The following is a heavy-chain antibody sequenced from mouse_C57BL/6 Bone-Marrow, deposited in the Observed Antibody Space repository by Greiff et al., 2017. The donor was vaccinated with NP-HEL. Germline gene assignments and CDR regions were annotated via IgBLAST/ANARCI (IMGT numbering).Heavy chain of an antibody. CDR3: ARPWDIYYGIHYYAMDY. Sequence: EVHLVESGGGLVQPGGSLKLSCAASGFTFSDYYMYWVRQTPEKRLEWVAYISNGGGSTYYPDTVKGRFTISRDNAKNTLYLQMSRLKSEDTAMYYCARPWDIYYGIHYYAMDYWGQGTSVTVSS. J-gene: IGHJ4*01. CDR1: GFTFSDYY. CDR2: ISNGGGST. V-gene: IGHV5-12*01. D-gene: IGHD2-1*01.